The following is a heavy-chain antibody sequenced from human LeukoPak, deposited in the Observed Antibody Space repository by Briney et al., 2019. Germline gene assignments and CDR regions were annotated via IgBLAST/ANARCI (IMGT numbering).Heavy chain of an antibody. CDR2: INPSGGST. CDR3: ARDVRTVYYYGSGLSNWFDP. D-gene: IGHD3-10*01. V-gene: IGHV1-46*01. J-gene: IGHJ5*02. Sequence: ASVKVSCKASGYTFTSYYMHWVRQAPGQGLEWMGIINPSGGSTSYAQKFQGRVTMTRDMSTGTVYMELSSLRSEDTAVYYCARDVRTVYYYGSGLSNWFDPWGQGTLVTVSS. CDR1: GYTFTSYY.